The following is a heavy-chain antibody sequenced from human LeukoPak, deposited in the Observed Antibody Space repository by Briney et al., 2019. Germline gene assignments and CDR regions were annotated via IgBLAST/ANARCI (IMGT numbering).Heavy chain of an antibody. V-gene: IGHV3-7*01. CDR2: IKQDGSEK. J-gene: IGHJ5*02. Sequence: GGSLRLSCAASGFTFSSYWMHWVRQAPGKGLEWVANIKQDGSEKYYVDSVKGRFTISRDNAKNSLYLQMNSLRAEDTGVYYCARVRVFRWFDPWGQGTLVTVSS. CDR1: GFTFSSYW. CDR3: ARVRVFRWFDP.